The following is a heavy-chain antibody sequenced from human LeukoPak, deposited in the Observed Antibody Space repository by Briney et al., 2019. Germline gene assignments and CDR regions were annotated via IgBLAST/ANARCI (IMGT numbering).Heavy chain of an antibody. Sequence: GESPKISCKGSGYSFTSYWIGWVRQMPGKGLEWMGIIYPGDSDTRYSPSFQGQVTISADKSISTAYLQWSSLKASDTAMYYCARFGHSSSSGVWFDPWGQGTLVTVSS. CDR2: IYPGDSDT. D-gene: IGHD6-6*01. J-gene: IGHJ5*02. CDR3: ARFGHSSSSGVWFDP. CDR1: GYSFTSYW. V-gene: IGHV5-51*01.